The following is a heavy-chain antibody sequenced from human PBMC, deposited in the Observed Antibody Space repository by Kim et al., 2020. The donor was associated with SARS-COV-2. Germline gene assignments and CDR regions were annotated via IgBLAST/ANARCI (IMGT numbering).Heavy chain of an antibody. CDR3: ARGTFDY. J-gene: IGHJ4*02. V-gene: IGHV3-74*03. Sequence: TYADSVKFRLTNYRDNAKNTLYLQMTSLRADNTAVYYCARGTFDYWGQGTLVTVSS.